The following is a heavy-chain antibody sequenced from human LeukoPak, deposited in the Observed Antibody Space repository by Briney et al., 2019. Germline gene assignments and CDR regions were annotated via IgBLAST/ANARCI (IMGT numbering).Heavy chain of an antibody. J-gene: IGHJ4*02. CDR3: ARDAAMTTVTGGDY. Sequence: ASVKVSCKASGYTFTGYYMHWVRQAPGQGLEWMGWINPNSGGTNYAQKFQGRVTMTRDTSISTAYMELSRLRSDDTAVYYCARDAAMTTVTGGDYWGQGTLVTFSS. V-gene: IGHV1-2*02. D-gene: IGHD4-17*01. CDR2: INPNSGGT. CDR1: GYTFTGYY.